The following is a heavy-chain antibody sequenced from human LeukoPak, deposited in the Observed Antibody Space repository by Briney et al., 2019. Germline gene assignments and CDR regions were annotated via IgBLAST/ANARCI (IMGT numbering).Heavy chain of an antibody. V-gene: IGHV3-33*01. J-gene: IGHJ6*02. CDR2: IWYDGSNK. D-gene: IGHD3-3*01. CDR3: AXXXRYDFWSGYTPYYYYYGMDV. CDR1: GFTFSSYG. Sequence: GGSLRLSCAASGFTFSSYGMHWVRQAPGKGLEWVAVIWYDGSNKYYADSVKGRFTISRDNSKNTLYLQMNSLRAEDTAVYYCAXXXRYDFWSGYTPYYYYYGMDVWGQGTTVTVSS.